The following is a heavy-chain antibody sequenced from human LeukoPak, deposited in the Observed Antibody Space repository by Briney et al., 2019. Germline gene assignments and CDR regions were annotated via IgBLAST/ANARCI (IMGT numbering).Heavy chain of an antibody. CDR1: GFTFSGYS. CDR2: ISSPSSTI. Sequence: GESLRLSCAASGFTFSGYSMNWVRQAPGKGLESLSYISSPSSTIYYADSVRGRFTISRDNAKNSLYLQMNSLRAEDAAIYYCARAYLLPSIPYWYFDLWGRGTLDTVSS. D-gene: IGHD2-21*01. J-gene: IGHJ2*01. CDR3: ARAYLLPSIPYWYFDL. V-gene: IGHV3-48*04.